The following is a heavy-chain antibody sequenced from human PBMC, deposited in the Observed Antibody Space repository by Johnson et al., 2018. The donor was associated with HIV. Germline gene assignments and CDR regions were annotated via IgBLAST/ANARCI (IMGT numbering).Heavy chain of an antibody. V-gene: IGHV3-7*01. CDR1: GFTFSSYW. CDR2: IKQDGSEK. Sequence: VQLVESGGGLVQPGGSLRLSCAASGFTFSSYWMSWVRQAPGKGLEWVANIKQDGSEKYYVDSVKGRFTISRDNAKNSLYLQMNSLRAEDTAVYYCARGGYYDSSGSAFDIWGQGTMVTVSS. D-gene: IGHD3-22*01. J-gene: IGHJ3*02. CDR3: ARGGYYDSSGSAFDI.